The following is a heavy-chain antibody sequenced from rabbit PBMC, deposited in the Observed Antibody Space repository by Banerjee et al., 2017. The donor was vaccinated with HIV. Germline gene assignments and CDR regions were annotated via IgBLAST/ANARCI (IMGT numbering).Heavy chain of an antibody. CDR1: GFDLSSYYY. CDR2: IYAGSSGST. CDR3: ARDSSSAGYIDRLDL. V-gene: IGHV1S45*01. Sequence: QQQLEESGGDLVKPEGSLTLTCTASGFDLSSYYYMCWVRQALGKGLEWIGCIYAGSSGSTDYASWVNGRFTISLDNAQNTVFLQMTSLTAADTATYFCARDSSSAGYIDRLDLWGPGTLVTVS. J-gene: IGHJ3*01. D-gene: IGHD1-1*01.